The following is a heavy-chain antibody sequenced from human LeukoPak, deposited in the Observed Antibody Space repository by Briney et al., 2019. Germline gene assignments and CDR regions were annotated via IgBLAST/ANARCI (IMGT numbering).Heavy chain of an antibody. V-gene: IGHV4-30-4*01. CDR1: GGSISSGDYY. D-gene: IGHD3-22*01. J-gene: IGHJ5*02. CDR3: ASSGYYTNWFDP. Sequence: SETLSLTCTVSGGSISSGDYYWSWIRQPPGKGLEWIGYIYYSGSTYYNPSLKSRVTISVDTSKSQFSLKLSSVTAADTAVYYCASSGYYTNWFDPWGQGTLVTVSS. CDR2: IYYSGST.